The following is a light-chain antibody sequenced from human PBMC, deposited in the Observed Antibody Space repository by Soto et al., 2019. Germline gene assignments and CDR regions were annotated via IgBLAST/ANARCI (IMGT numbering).Light chain of an antibody. J-gene: IGKJ4*01. CDR1: LILLHPSGNNY. CDR2: LGS. Sequence: DVLMTHSPLSLPVTPVEPSSISCISSLILLHPSGNNYLECYLQKPGQSPQLLISLGSSRASGVPDRFSGSGSGTDFTLQISRVEAEDVGVYYCMQALQAAQLTFGGGTKVDIK. CDR3: MQALQAAQLT. V-gene: IGKV2-28*01.